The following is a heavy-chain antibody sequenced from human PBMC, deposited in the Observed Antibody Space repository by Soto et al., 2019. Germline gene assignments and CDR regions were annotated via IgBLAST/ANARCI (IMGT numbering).Heavy chain of an antibody. CDR3: ARDKDGYNSPLDY. J-gene: IGHJ4*02. CDR2: ISSSSSYI. D-gene: IGHD5-12*01. Sequence: PGGSLRLSCAASGFTFSSYSMNWVRQAPGKGLEWVSSISSSSSYIYYADSVKGRFTISRDNAKNSLYLQMNSLRAEDTAVYYCARDKDGYNSPLDYWGQGTLVTVSS. V-gene: IGHV3-21*01. CDR1: GFTFSSYS.